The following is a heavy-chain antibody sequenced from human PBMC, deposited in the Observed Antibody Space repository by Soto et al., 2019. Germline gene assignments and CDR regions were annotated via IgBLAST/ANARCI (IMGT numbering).Heavy chain of an antibody. CDR1: GFAFSSYD. V-gene: IGHV3-30*18. CDR3: AKGQATYGIPFDY. CDR2: ISYDGSNH. D-gene: IGHD2-8*01. Sequence: PGGSLRLSCVASGFAFSSYDIHWVRQAPGRGLDWVSVISYDGSNHYQADSVKGRFTISRDNPMSTLYLQMNSLRADDTAVYYCAKGQATYGIPFDYWGQGTLVTVSS. J-gene: IGHJ4*02.